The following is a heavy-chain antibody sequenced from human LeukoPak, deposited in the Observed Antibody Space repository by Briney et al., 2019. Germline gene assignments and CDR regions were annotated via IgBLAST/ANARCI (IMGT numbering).Heavy chain of an antibody. CDR1: GGSFSGYY. CDR3: ARGGYSNGSFDY. V-gene: IGHV4-34*09. Sequence: SETLSLTCAVYGGSFSGYYSSWIRQPPGKGLEWIGYIYYSGSTYYNPSLKSRVTISVDTSKDQFSLKLSSVTAADTAVYYCARGGYSNGSFDYWGQGTLVTVSS. J-gene: IGHJ4*02. D-gene: IGHD5-18*01. CDR2: IYYSGST.